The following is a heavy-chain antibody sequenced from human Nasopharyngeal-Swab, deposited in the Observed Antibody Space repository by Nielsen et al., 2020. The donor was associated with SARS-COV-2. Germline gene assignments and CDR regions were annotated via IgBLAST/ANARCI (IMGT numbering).Heavy chain of an antibody. J-gene: IGHJ6*02. CDR1: GFTFSSYA. CDR3: ARAFGGGYYYGMDV. Sequence: GGSLRLSCAASGFTFSSYAMSWVRQAPGKGLEWVAVISYDGSNKYYADSVKGRFTISRDNSKNTLYLQMNSLRAEDTAVYYCARAFGGGYYYGMDVWGQGTTVTVSS. V-gene: IGHV3-30*04. CDR2: ISYDGSNK. D-gene: IGHD3-10*01.